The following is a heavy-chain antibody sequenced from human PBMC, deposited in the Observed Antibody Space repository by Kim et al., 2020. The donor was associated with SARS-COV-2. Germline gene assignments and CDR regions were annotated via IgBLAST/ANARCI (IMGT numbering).Heavy chain of an antibody. J-gene: IGHJ4*02. CDR3: ARVDVVAVAPFDY. Sequence: VDYTKGRFTIARDHAKDSLSLQMNSLRAEDTAVYYCARVDVVAVAPFDYWGQGTLVTVSS. D-gene: IGHD6-19*01. V-gene: IGHV3-7*01.